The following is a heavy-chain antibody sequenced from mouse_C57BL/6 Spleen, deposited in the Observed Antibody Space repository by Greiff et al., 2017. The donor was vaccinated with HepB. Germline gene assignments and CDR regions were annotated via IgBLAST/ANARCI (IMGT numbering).Heavy chain of an antibody. V-gene: IGHV1-47*01. Sequence: QVHVKQSGAELVKPGASVKMSCKASGYTFTTYPIEWMKQNHGKSLEWIGNFHPYNDDTKYNEKFKGKATLTVEKSSSTVYLELSRLTSDDSAVYYCARHYYYGSSYYFDYWGQGTTLTVSS. D-gene: IGHD1-1*01. CDR1: GYTFTTYP. CDR2: FHPYNDDT. CDR3: ARHYYYGSSYYFDY. J-gene: IGHJ2*01.